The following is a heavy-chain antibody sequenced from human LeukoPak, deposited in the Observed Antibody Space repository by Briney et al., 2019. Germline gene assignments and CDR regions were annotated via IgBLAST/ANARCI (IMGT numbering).Heavy chain of an antibody. D-gene: IGHD3-10*01. Sequence: HPGGSLRLSCAASGFTFSSYWMHWVRQAPGKWLVWVSRINSDGSSTSYADSVKGRFTISRDNAKNTLYLQMNSLRAEDTAVYYCARDDYGSGSYYAPLIDYWGQGTLVTVSS. CDR3: ARDDYGSGSYYAPLIDY. J-gene: IGHJ4*02. CDR1: GFTFSSYW. V-gene: IGHV3-74*01. CDR2: INSDGSST.